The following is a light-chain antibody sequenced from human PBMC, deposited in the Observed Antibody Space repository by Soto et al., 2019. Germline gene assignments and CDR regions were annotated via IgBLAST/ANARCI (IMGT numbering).Light chain of an antibody. V-gene: IGKV3-20*01. CDR3: QQYRRASWT. J-gene: IGKJ1*01. CDR2: SAS. Sequence: DSLLTQSPRTLYLSPLETATLSCTASQFVTTSYLSCYQQKPGPAPRLLIYSASSRATGIPDRFSGSGSGTDFNLTISSLEAEDFGVYYCQQYRRASWTFGQGTKVDIK. CDR1: QFVTTSY.